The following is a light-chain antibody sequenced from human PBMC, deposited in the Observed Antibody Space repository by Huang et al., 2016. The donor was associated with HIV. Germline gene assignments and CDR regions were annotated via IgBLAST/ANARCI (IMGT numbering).Light chain of an antibody. V-gene: IGKV1-39*01. Sequence: EIQMTQSPSSLSASVGDTVTITCRASQNMDIYLNWYQQRPGKAPNLLIYTASSLQTGVPSRFSGSGSGTDVTLTIDSLQPEDFATYYCLQSYSMFRTFGQGTKLDFK. CDR3: LQSYSMFRT. CDR2: TAS. CDR1: QNMDIY. J-gene: IGKJ2*01.